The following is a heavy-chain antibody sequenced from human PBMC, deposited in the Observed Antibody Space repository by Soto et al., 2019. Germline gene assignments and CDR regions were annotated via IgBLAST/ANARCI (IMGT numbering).Heavy chain of an antibody. CDR2: IYHSGST. CDR3: SRTALYTYPYSSMDV. D-gene: IGHD2-15*01. V-gene: IGHV4-4*02. CDR1: GGSISSSNW. J-gene: IGHJ6*02. Sequence: SETLSLTCAVSGGSISSSNWWSWVRQPPGKGLEWIGEIYHSGSTNYNPSLKSRVTISVDKSKNQFSLKLSSVTAADTAVYYCSRTALYTYPYSSMDVGGQGPMLTVSS.